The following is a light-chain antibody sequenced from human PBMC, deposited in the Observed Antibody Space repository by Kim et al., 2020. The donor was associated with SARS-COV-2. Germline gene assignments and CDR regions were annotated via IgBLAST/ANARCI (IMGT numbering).Light chain of an antibody. CDR3: QSFDISLSGFVI. CDR2: DDN. Sequence: QSVLTQPPSVSGAPGQRVTISCTGSNSNIGAGFDVHWYQQVPGTAPKLLISDDNNRPSGVPDRISTSKSATSVSLAISGLHPEDEADYYCQSFDISLSGFVIFGGGTKLTVL. J-gene: IGLJ2*01. V-gene: IGLV1-40*01. CDR1: NSNIGAGFD.